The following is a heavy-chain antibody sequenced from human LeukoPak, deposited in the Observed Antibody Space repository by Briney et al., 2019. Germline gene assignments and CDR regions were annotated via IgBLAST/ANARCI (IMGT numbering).Heavy chain of an antibody. V-gene: IGHV4-38-2*02. J-gene: IGHJ4*02. CDR3: ARSYGSGSYFGY. D-gene: IGHD3-10*01. Sequence: MTSETLSLTCTVSGYSISNGYYWGWIRQPPGKGLEWIGSIYHSGSTYYNPFLKSRVTISVDTSKNQFSLKLSSVTAADTAVYYCARSYGSGSYFGYWGQGTLVTVSS. CDR2: IYHSGST. CDR1: GYSISNGYY.